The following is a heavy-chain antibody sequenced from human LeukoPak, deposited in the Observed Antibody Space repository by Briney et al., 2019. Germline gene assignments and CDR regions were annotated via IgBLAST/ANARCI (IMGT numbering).Heavy chain of an antibody. CDR2: IYYSGST. J-gene: IGHJ6*04. CDR3: ARDPRIAAAGIFARPVLEEAV. D-gene: IGHD6-13*01. Sequence: SETLSLTCTVSGGSISSGDYYWSWIRQPPGKGLEWIGYIYYSGSTYYNPSLKSRVTISVDTSKNQFSLKLSSVTAADTAVYYCARDPRIAAAGIFARPVLEEAVWGKGTTVTVSS. CDR1: GGSISSGDYY. V-gene: IGHV4-30-4*01.